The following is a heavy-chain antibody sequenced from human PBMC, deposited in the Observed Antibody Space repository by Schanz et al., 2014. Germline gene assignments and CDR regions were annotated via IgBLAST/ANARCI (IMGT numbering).Heavy chain of an antibody. CDR2: INAHTGNT. J-gene: IGHJ3*02. D-gene: IGHD3-10*01. Sequence: VQLVESGAEVKKPGVSVKVSCKASGYIFGSHGMTWVRQAPGQGPELMGWINAHTGNTQYAQKFQGRVNMTRDTVTTTVHLELTRLRTDDTAIYYCARVHIATYHYNSPGAFDIWGQGTRVTVSS. CDR3: ARVHIATYHYNSPGAFDI. V-gene: IGHV1-18*01. CDR1: GYIFGSHG.